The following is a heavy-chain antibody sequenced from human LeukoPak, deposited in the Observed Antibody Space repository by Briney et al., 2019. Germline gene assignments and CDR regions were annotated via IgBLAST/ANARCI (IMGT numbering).Heavy chain of an antibody. CDR3: ARDEYSGSYYGAFDI. D-gene: IGHD1-26*01. CDR1: GFTFSSYA. J-gene: IGHJ3*02. CDR2: ISYDGSNE. Sequence: GGSLRLSCAASGFTFSSYAMSWVRQAPGKGLEWVAVISYDGSNEYYADSVKGRFTISRDNSKNTLYLQMNSLRAEDTAVYYCARDEYSGSYYGAFDIWGQGTMVSVSS. V-gene: IGHV3-30-3*01.